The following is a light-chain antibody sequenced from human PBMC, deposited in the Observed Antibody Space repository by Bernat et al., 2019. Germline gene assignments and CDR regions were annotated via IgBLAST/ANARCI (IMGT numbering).Light chain of an antibody. CDR3: QQYGSSPNT. CDR1: QSVSSPY. V-gene: IGKV3-20*01. J-gene: IGKJ2*01. CDR2: GAS. Sequence: EIVLTQSPGTLSLSPGERATLSRRASQSVSSPYLAWYQQKPGQAPRLLIYGASSRATGIPDRFSGSGSGTDFTLTISRLEPEDFAVYYCQQYGSSPNTFGQGTELEIK.